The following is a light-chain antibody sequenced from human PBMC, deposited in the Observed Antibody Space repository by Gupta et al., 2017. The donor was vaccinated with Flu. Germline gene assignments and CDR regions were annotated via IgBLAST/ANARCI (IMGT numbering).Light chain of an antibody. Sequence: EIVLTQSPATLSLSPGERATLSCRASQSVSRYLAWYQQKPGQAPRLLIYDASNRATGIPARFSGSGSGTDFTLTISSREPEDFAVYYCQQRSNWPPVLTFGGGTKVEIK. CDR2: DAS. CDR1: QSVSRY. J-gene: IGKJ4*01. CDR3: QQRSNWPPVLT. V-gene: IGKV3-11*01.